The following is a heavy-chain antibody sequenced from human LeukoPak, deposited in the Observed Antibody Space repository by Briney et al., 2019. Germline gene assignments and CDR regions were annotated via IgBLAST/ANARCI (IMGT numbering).Heavy chain of an antibody. CDR3: ATSYYDSSGYYYGELAEYFQH. V-gene: IGHV1-69*01. D-gene: IGHD3-22*01. J-gene: IGHJ1*01. CDR1: GGTFSSYA. CDR2: IIPIFGTA. Sequence: SVKVSCKASGGTFSSYAIGWVRQAPGQGLEWMGGIIPIFGTANYAQKFQGRVTITADESTSTAYMELSSLRSEDTAVYYCATSYYDSSGYYYGELAEYFQHWGQGTLVTVSS.